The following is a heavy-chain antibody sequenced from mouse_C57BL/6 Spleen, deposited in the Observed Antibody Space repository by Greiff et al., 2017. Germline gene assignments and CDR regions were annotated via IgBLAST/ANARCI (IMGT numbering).Heavy chain of an antibody. V-gene: IGHV1-18*01. CDR3: ARRYYGSSSYWYFDV. Sequence: VQLQQSGPELVKPGASVKIPCKASGYTFTDYNMDWVKQSHGKSLEWIGDITPNNGGTIYNQKFKGKATLTVEKSSSTAYMELRSLTSEDTAVYYCARRYYGSSSYWYFDVWGTGTTVTVSS. CDR1: GYTFTDYN. CDR2: ITPNNGGT. J-gene: IGHJ1*03. D-gene: IGHD1-1*01.